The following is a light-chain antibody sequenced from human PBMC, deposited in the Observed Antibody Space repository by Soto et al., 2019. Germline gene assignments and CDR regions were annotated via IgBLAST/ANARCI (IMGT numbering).Light chain of an antibody. J-gene: IGKJ2*01. CDR3: QQYYSTPYT. CDR2: WAS. Sequence: DIVMTQSPDSMGVSLGERATINCESSQSVLYSSNNKNYLAWYQQKPGQPPKLLIYWASTRESGVPDRFSGSGSGTEFTLTISSLLAEDVAVYYCQQYYSTPYTFGQGTKLEIK. V-gene: IGKV4-1*01. CDR1: QSVLYSSNNKNY.